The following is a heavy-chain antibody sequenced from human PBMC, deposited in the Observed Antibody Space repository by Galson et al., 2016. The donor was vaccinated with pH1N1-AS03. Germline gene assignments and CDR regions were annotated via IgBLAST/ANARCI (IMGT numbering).Heavy chain of an antibody. CDR3: ATIGAVPGLGGYWFDS. Sequence: SVKVSCKASGGTFNTYAISWVRQAPGQGLEWMGRIVPTFTAPKYAQKFQGRLTITADDSATTTYMDLSGLKLEDTAIYYCATIGAVPGLGGYWFDSWGQGTHVIVSS. V-gene: IGHV1-69*13. CDR2: IVPTFTAP. CDR1: GGTFNTYA. J-gene: IGHJ5*01. D-gene: IGHD6-19*01.